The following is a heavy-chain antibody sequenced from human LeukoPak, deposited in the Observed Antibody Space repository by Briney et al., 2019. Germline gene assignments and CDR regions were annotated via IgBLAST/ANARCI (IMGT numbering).Heavy chain of an antibody. J-gene: IGHJ5*02. CDR1: GASVSNYY. V-gene: IGHV4-4*07. CDR2: IFGSEST. CDR3: ARASIEGYCSRTSCYVWLDP. Sequence: PSETLSLTCTVFGASVSNYYWSWIRQPAGKGLEWIGHIFGSESTNCNPSLKSRLTMSVDTSKNQLSLKLNSVTAADTAAYYCARASIEGYCSRTSCYVWLDPWGQGTLVTVSS. D-gene: IGHD2-2*01.